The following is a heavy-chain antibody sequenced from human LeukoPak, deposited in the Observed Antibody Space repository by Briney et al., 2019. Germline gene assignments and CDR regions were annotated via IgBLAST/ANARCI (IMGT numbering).Heavy chain of an antibody. Sequence: GGSLRLSCAASGFTFSSYSMNWVRRAPGKGLEWVSFISSSSSYIYYADSVKGRFTISRDNAKNSLYLQMNSLRAEDTAVYYCARRGSGYTEPIDYWGQGTLVTVSS. CDR2: ISSSSSYI. J-gene: IGHJ4*02. CDR1: GFTFSSYS. D-gene: IGHD5-12*01. V-gene: IGHV3-21*01. CDR3: ARRGSGYTEPIDY.